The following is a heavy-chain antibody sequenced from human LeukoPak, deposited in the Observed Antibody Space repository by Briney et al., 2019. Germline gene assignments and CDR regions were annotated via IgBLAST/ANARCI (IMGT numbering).Heavy chain of an antibody. V-gene: IGHV3-30*18. CDR2: ISYDGSNK. CDR3: AKDSTTLTLTFDY. Sequence: PGRSLRLSCAASGFTFSSFGMHWVRQAPGKGLEWVAVISYDGSNKYYADSVKGRFTISRDNSKNTLYLQMNSLKSEDTAVYYCAKDSTTLTLTFDYWGQGTLVTVSS. J-gene: IGHJ4*02. D-gene: IGHD4-11*01. CDR1: GFTFSSFG.